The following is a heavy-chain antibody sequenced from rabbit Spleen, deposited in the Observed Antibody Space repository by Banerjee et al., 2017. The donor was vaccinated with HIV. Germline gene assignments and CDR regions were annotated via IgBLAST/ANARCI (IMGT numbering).Heavy chain of an antibody. J-gene: IGHJ4*01. Sequence: QEQLVESGGGLVQPEGSLTLTCTASGVSLNDKDVMCWVRQAPGKGLEWIACINIVTGKSVYASWAKGRFTISTTSSTTVTLQMTSLTAADTATYFCARDLAGAIGWNFYLWGQGTLVTVS. D-gene: IGHD4-1*01. CDR1: GVSLNDKDV. V-gene: IGHV1S45*01. CDR3: ARDLAGAIGWNFYL. CDR2: INIVTGKS.